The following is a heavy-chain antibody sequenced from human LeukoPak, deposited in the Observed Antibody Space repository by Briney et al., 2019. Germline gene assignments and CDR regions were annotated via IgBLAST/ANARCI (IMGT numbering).Heavy chain of an antibody. J-gene: IGHJ4*02. Sequence: GRSLRLSCAASGFTFDDYAMHWVRQAPGKGLEWVSGISWNSGSIVYADSVKGRLTISRDNAKNSLYLQMNSLRAEDMALYYCAKDISVGSSSWFDYWGQGTLVTVSS. CDR3: AKDISVGSSSWFDY. CDR1: GFTFDDYA. CDR2: ISWNSGSI. V-gene: IGHV3-9*03. D-gene: IGHD6-13*01.